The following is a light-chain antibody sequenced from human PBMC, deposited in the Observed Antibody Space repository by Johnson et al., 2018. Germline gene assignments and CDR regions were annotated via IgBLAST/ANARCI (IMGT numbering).Light chain of an antibody. CDR3: GTWDSSLSAGNV. J-gene: IGLJ1*01. CDR1: SSNIGNNY. V-gene: IGLV1-51*02. Sequence: QSVLTQPPSVSAAPGQKVTISCSGSSSNIGNNYVSWYQQLPGTAPKLLIYENNKRPSGIPDRFSGSKSGTSATLGIPGLPPGDEPDYYCGTWDSSLSAGNVFGTGTKVTVL. CDR2: ENN.